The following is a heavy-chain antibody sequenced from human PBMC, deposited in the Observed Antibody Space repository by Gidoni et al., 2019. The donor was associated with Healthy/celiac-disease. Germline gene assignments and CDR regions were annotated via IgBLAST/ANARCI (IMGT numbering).Heavy chain of an antibody. CDR2: IYIGGST. Sequence: VQLVETGGGLIQPGGSLRLSCAASGFTVRRNYMSWGRQAPGKGLEWVSVIYIGGSTYYADSVKGRFTISRDNSKNTLYLQMNSLRAEDTAVYYCARAGYYDFWSGVGGMDVWGQGTTVTVSS. J-gene: IGHJ6*02. CDR3: ARAGYYDFWSGVGGMDV. CDR1: GFTVRRNY. D-gene: IGHD3-3*01. V-gene: IGHV3-53*02.